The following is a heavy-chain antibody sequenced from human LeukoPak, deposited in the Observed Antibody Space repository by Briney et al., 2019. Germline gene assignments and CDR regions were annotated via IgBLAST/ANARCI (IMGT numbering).Heavy chain of an antibody. CDR2: IIPIFGTA. CDR1: GGTFSSYA. D-gene: IGHD1-26*01. J-gene: IGHJ4*02. CDR3: ARNSGSYTPRSNEVYYFDY. V-gene: IGHV1-69*13. Sequence: SVKVSCTASGGTFSSYAISWVRQAPGQGLEWMGGIIPIFGTANYAQKFQGRVTITADESTSTAYMELSSLRSEDTAVYYCARNSGSYTPRSNEVYYFDYWGQGTLVSVSS.